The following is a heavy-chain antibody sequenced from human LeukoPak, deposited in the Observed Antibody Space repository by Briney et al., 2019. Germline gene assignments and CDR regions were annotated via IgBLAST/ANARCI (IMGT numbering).Heavy chain of an antibody. CDR3: ARDGNCSGGSCSFDP. D-gene: IGHD2-15*01. Sequence: GGSLRLSCAASGFTFSSYEMNWVRQAPGKGLEWVSYISSSGSTIYYADSVKGRFTISRDNAKSLLYLQMNSLRAEDTAVYYCARDGNCSGGSCSFDPWGQGTLVTVSS. CDR2: ISSSGSTI. CDR1: GFTFSSYE. V-gene: IGHV3-48*03. J-gene: IGHJ5*02.